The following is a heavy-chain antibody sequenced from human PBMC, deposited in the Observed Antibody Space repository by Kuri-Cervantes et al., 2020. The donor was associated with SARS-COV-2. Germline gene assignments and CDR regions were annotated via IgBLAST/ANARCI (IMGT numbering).Heavy chain of an antibody. CDR2: IYYSGST. J-gene: IGHJ5*02. D-gene: IGHD3-3*01. CDR1: GGSISSYY. Sequence: GSLRLSCTVSGGSISSYYWSWIRQPPGQGLEWIGYIYYSGSTNYNPSLKSRVTISVDTSKNQFSLKLSSVTAADTAVYYCARVGYDFWSGYKYNWFDPWGQGTLVTVSS. CDR3: ARVGYDFWSGYKYNWFDP. V-gene: IGHV4-59*01.